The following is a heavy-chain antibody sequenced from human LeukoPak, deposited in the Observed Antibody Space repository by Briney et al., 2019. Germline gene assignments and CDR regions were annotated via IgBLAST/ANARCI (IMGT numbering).Heavy chain of an antibody. V-gene: IGHV4-34*01. D-gene: IGHD3-22*01. CDR3: ARGADSSGYVDY. CDR2: INHSGST. J-gene: IGHJ4*02. Sequence: KPSETLSLTCAVYGGSFSGYYWSWIRQPPGKGLEWIGEINHSGSTNYNPSLKSRVTISVDTSKNQFSLKLSSVTAADTAVYYCARGADSSGYVDYWGQGTLVTVSS. CDR1: GGSFSGYY.